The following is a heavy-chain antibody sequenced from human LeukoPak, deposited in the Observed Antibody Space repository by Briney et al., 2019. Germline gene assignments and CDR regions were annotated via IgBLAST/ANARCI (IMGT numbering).Heavy chain of an antibody. J-gene: IGHJ3*02. Sequence: SETLSLTCTVSGGSISSSSYYWGWIRQPPGKGLEWIGSIYYSGSTYYNPSLKSRVTISVDTSKNQFSLKLSSVTAADTAVYYCAREGLTIFGVDDACDIWGQGTMVTVSS. CDR2: IYYSGST. CDR1: GGSISSSSYY. D-gene: IGHD3-3*01. CDR3: AREGLTIFGVDDACDI. V-gene: IGHV4-39*07.